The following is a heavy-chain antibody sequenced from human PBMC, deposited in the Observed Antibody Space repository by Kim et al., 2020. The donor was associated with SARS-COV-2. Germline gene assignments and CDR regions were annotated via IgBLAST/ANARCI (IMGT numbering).Heavy chain of an antibody. CDR3: ARVRDYDPDY. CDR2: NP. D-gene: IGHD3-22*01. Sequence: NPTYAQGFTGRFVFSLDTSVSTAYLQISSLKAEDTAVYYCARVRDYDPDYWGQGTLVTVSS. V-gene: IGHV7-4-1*02. J-gene: IGHJ4*02.